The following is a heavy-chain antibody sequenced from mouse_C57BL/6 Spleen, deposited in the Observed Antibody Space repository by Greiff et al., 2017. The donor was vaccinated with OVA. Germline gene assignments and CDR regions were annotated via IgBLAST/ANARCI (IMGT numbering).Heavy chain of an antibody. Sequence: VQLKQSGPELVKPGASVKIPCKASGYTFTDYNRDWVKQSHGKSLEWIGDINPNNGGTIYNQKFKGKATLTVDKSSSTAYMELRSLTSEDTAVYYCARGDYWGIDYWGQGTTRTVSS. J-gene: IGHJ2*01. V-gene: IGHV1-18*01. CDR1: GYTFTDYN. CDR2: INPNNGGT. CDR3: ARGDYWGIDY. D-gene: IGHD1-1*01.